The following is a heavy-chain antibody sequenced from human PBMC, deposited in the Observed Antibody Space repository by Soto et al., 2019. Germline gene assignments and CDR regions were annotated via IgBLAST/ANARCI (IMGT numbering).Heavy chain of an antibody. CDR2: IYYSGST. V-gene: IGHV4-39*01. J-gene: IGHJ4*02. CDR3: ARHLDTAMVVDY. Sequence: QLQLQESGPGLVKPSETLSLTCTVSGGSISSSSYYWGWIRQPPGKGLEWIGSIYYSGSTYYNPSLTSRVTISVDTSKNQFSLKLSSVTAADTAVYYCARHLDTAMVVDYWGQGTLVTVSS. CDR1: GGSISSSSYY. D-gene: IGHD5-18*01.